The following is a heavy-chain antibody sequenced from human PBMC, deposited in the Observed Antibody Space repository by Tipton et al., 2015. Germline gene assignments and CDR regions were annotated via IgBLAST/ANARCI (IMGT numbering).Heavy chain of an antibody. D-gene: IGHD5-12*01. CDR2: IYYSGST. CDR3: AKTHGAYDWYLDQ. Sequence: LRLSCTVSGDSISSSSSYWGWIRQPPGKGLEWIGNIYYSGSTYYNPSLRSRVTISMDTSKNQFSLNLRSVTAADTAVYFCAKTHGAYDWYLDQWGQGTLVTVSS. V-gene: IGHV4-39*07. J-gene: IGHJ4*02. CDR1: GDSISSSSSY.